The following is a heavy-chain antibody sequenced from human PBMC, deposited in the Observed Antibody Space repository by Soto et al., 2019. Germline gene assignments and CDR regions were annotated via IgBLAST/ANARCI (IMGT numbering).Heavy chain of an antibody. V-gene: IGHV3-30-3*01. D-gene: IGHD6-13*01. J-gene: IGHJ4*02. CDR3: ARDSQQQLEMYYFDY. CDR2: ISYDGSNK. Sequence: PGGSLRLSCAASGFTFSSYAMHWVRQAPGKGLEWVAVISYDGSNKYYADSVKGRFTISRDNSKNTLYLQMNSLRAEDTAVYYCARDSQQQLEMYYFDYWGQGTLVTVSS. CDR1: GFTFSSYA.